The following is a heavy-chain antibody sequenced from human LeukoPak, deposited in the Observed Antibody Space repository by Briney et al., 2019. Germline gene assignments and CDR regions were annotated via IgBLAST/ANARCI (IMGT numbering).Heavy chain of an antibody. CDR2: ISAYNGNT. CDR3: ARSRITIFGVAEFDY. J-gene: IGHJ4*02. D-gene: IGHD3-3*01. CDR1: GYTFTSYG. Sequence: GASVKVSCKASGYTFTSYGISWVRQAPGQGLEWMGWISAYNGNTNYAQKLQGRVTMTTDTSTSTAYMELSSLRSEDMAVYYCARSRITIFGVAEFDYWGQGTLVTVSS. V-gene: IGHV1-18*03.